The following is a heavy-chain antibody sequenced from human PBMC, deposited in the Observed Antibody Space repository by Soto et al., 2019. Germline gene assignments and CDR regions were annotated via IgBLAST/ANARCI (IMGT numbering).Heavy chain of an antibody. CDR1: GFTFSSYA. CDR2: ISGSGGST. J-gene: IGHJ4*02. CDR3: AKADAGYYDSRILYYFDY. V-gene: IGHV3-23*01. D-gene: IGHD3-22*01. Sequence: GGSLRLSCAASGFTFSSYAMSWIRQAPGKGLEWVSAISGSGGSTYYADSVKGRFTISRDNSKNTLYLQINSLRAEDTAVYYCAKADAGYYDSRILYYFDYWGQGTLVTVSS.